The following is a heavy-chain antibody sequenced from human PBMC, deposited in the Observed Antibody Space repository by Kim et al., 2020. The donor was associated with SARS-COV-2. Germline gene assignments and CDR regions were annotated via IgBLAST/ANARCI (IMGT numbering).Heavy chain of an antibody. Sequence: KAHNYATQDGASVKGRFTISRDDSKNTAYLQMNSLKTEDTAVYYCTSLITAWGQGTLVTVSS. V-gene: IGHV3-73*01. J-gene: IGHJ4*02. CDR3: TSLITA. CDR2: KAHNYAT. D-gene: IGHD6-25*01.